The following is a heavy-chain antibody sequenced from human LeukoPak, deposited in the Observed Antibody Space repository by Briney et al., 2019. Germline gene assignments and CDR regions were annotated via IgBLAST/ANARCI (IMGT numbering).Heavy chain of an antibody. CDR2: IYTSGSI. J-gene: IGHJ4*02. CDR1: GGSIRNYF. D-gene: IGHD5-12*01. CDR3: AREWHHVFDY. V-gene: IGHV4-4*07. Sequence: SETLSLTCSVSGGSIRNYFWSWIRQPAGKGLEWIGRIYTSGSIDYKPSLRSRVTMSVDTSRNQFSLKLTSVTAADTALYYCAREWHHVFDYWGRGNLVTVSS.